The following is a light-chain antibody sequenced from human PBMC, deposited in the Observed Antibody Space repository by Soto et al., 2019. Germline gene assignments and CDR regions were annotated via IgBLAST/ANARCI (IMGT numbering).Light chain of an antibody. CDR3: QQYYGTPIT. CDR2: WAS. J-gene: IGKJ5*01. V-gene: IGKV4-1*01. CDR1: QTVLYSSNNKNY. Sequence: DIVMTQSPDSLAVSLGERATINCKSSQTVLYSSNNKNYLAWYQQKPGQPPRLLINWASTRESGVPDRFSGSGSGTDFTLTISSLQAEDVAVYYCQQYYGTPITFGQGTRLEI.